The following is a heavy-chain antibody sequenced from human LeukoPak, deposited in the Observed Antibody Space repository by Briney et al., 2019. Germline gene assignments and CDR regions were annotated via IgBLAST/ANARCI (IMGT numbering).Heavy chain of an antibody. CDR1: GGSISSYY. CDR3: ARDHPDIGTMVTNYYMDV. Sequence: SETLSLTCTVSGGSISSYYWSWIRQPPGKGLEWIGYIYYSGSTNYNPSLKSRVTISVDTSKNQFSLKLSSVTAADTAVYYCARDHPDIGTMVTNYYMDVWGQGTTVTVSS. D-gene: IGHD3-10*01. J-gene: IGHJ6*03. V-gene: IGHV4-59*01. CDR2: IYYSGST.